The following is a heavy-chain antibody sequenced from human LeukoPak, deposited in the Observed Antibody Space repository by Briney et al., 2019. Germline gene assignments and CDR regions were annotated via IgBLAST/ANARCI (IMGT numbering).Heavy chain of an antibody. J-gene: IGHJ6*03. V-gene: IGHV3-23*01. CDR1: GFTFSSYA. CDR3: AIRGYSGYDYFYYMDV. Sequence: GGSLRLSCAASGFTFSSYAMSWVRQGPGKGLEWVSAISGSGGSTYYADSVKGRFTISRDNSKNTLYLQTNSLRAEDTAVYYCAIRGYSGYDYFYYMDVWGKGTTVTVSS. CDR2: ISGSGGST. D-gene: IGHD5-12*01.